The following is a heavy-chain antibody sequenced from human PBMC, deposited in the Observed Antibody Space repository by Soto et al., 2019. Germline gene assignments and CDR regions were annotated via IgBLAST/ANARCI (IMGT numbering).Heavy chain of an antibody. CDR2: INHSGST. CDR3: ARDRPWALRYFDWLSAPNFDY. CDR1: GGSFSGYY. V-gene: IGHV4-34*01. J-gene: IGHJ4*02. D-gene: IGHD3-9*01. Sequence: ASETLSLTCAVYGGSFSGYYWSWIRQPPGKGLEWIGEINHSGSTNYNPSLKSRVTISVDTSKNQFSLKLSSVTAADTAVYYCARDRPWALRYFDWLSAPNFDYWGQGTLVTVSS.